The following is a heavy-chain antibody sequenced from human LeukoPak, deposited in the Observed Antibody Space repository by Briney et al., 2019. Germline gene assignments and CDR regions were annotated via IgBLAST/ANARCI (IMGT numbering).Heavy chain of an antibody. CDR2: INPNSGGT. D-gene: IGHD2-2*01. CDR3: ASGIVVVPAAQGGVDY. CDR1: GYTFTSYA. Sequence: GASVKVSCKASGYTFTSYAMHWVRQAPGQGLEWMGWINPNSGGTNYAQKFQGRVTMTRDTSISTAYMELSRLRSDDTAVYYCASGIVVVPAAQGGVDYWGQGTLVTVSS. V-gene: IGHV1-2*02. J-gene: IGHJ4*02.